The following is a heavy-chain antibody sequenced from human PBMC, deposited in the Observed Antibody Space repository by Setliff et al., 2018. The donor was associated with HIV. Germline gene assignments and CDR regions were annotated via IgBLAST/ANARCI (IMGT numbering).Heavy chain of an antibody. V-gene: IGHV1-2*06. J-gene: IGHJ5*02. Sequence: ASVKVSCQASGYTCTGYYMHLLRQAPGQGLEWMGRINTNSGDTNYAQKFQGRVTRTRDTSITTAYMDLSRLTSDDTAVYYCAREDHYDRFLDHWGQGTLVTVSS. CDR2: INTNSGDT. CDR3: AREDHYDRFLDH. CDR1: GYTCTGYY. D-gene: IGHD3-22*01.